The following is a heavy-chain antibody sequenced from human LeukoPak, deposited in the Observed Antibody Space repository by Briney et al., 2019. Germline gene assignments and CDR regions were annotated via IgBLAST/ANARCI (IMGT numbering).Heavy chain of an antibody. D-gene: IGHD1-26*01. V-gene: IGHV3-74*01. CDR2: ISPDGTSK. Sequence: PGGSLRLSCAAAGFTFRNYAMNWVRHAPGKGLVWVSRISPDGTSKSYADSVKGRFTISRDNAKNTLSLQMNSLRAEDTGLYYCARADGSHYGLKDYWGQGTLVTVSS. J-gene: IGHJ4*02. CDR3: ARADGSHYGLKDY. CDR1: GFTFRNYA.